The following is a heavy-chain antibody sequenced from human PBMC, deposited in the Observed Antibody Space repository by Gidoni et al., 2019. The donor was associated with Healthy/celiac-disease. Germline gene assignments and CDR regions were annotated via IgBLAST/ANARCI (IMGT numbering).Heavy chain of an antibody. Sequence: QVQLVQSGAEVKKPGASVKVSCKASGYTFTSYGISWVRQAPGQGLEWMGWVSAYNGNTNYAQKLQGRVTMTTDTSTSTAYMELRSLRSDDTAVYYCARDRKVVYEQQLVEVDAPDYWGQGTLVTVSS. V-gene: IGHV1-18*01. CDR1: GYTFTSYG. D-gene: IGHD6-13*01. CDR2: VSAYNGNT. J-gene: IGHJ4*02. CDR3: ARDRKVVYEQQLVEVDAPDY.